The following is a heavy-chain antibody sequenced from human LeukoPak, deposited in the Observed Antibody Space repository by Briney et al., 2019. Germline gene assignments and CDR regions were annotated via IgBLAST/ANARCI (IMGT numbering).Heavy chain of an antibody. CDR3: ARYRITIFGVVIRNSFDP. CDR2: IYYSGST. D-gene: IGHD3-3*01. Sequence: PSETLSLTCTVSGGSISSSSYYWGWIRQPPGKGLEWIGSIYYSGSTYYNPSLKSRVTISVDTSKNQFSLKLSSVTAADTAVYYCARYRITIFGVVIRNSFDPWGQGTLVTVSS. J-gene: IGHJ5*02. CDR1: GGSISSSSYY. V-gene: IGHV4-39*07.